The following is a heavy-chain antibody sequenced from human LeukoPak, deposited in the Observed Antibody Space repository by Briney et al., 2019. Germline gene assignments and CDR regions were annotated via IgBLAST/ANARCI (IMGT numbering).Heavy chain of an antibody. J-gene: IGHJ4*02. CDR2: IKQDESEK. Sequence: GGSLRLSCAASGFTFSNYWMSWVRQAPGKGLEWVANIKQDESEKYYVDSVKGRFTISRDNAKNSLYLQMNSLRVEDTAVYYCARAGSFWHYVYWGQGTLVTVSS. CDR1: GFTFSNYW. V-gene: IGHV3-7*01. D-gene: IGHD1-7*01. CDR3: ARAGSFWHYVY.